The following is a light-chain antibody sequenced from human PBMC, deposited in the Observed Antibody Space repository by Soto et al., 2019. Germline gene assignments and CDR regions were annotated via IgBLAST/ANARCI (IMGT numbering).Light chain of an antibody. CDR1: SSDVGSYNL. V-gene: IGLV2-23*02. CDR2: EVS. Sequence: QSVLTQPASVSGAAGQAITISCTGTSSDVGSYNLVSWYQQHPGKAPKLMIYEVSKRPSGVSNRFSGSKSGNTASLTISGLQAEDEADYYCCSYAGSSTGYVFGTGTRSPS. CDR3: CSYAGSSTGYV. J-gene: IGLJ1*01.